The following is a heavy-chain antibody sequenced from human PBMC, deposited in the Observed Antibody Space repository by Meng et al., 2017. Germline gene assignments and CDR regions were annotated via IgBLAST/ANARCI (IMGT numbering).Heavy chain of an antibody. V-gene: IGHV3-64*02. J-gene: IGHJ6*02. D-gene: IGHD3-22*01. CDR1: GFTFSSYA. Sequence: GESLKISCAASGFTFSSYAMHWVRQAPGKGLEYVSAISSNGGSTYYADSVKGRFAISRDNSKNTLYLQMNSLRAEDTAVYYCARDAYYYDSSGYRAMEDYYYGMDVWGQGTTVTVSS. CDR2: ISSNGGST. CDR3: ARDAYYYDSSGYRAMEDYYYGMDV.